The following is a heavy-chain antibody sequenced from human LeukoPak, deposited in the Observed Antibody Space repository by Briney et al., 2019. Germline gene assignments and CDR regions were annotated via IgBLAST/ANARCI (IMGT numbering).Heavy chain of an antibody. D-gene: IGHD5-18*01. CDR1: GGSISSGGYY. CDR3: ARVGYSYATYYFDY. Sequence: PSETLSLTCTVSGGSISSGGYYWSWIRQHPGKGLEWIGYIYYSGSTYYNPSLKSRVTISVDTSKNQFSLKLSSVTAADTAVYYCARVGYSYATYYFDYWGQGTLVTVSS. CDR2: IYYSGST. J-gene: IGHJ4*02. V-gene: IGHV4-31*03.